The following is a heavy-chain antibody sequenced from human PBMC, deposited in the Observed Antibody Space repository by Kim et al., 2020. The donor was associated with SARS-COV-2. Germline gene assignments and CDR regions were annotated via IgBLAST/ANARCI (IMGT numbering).Heavy chain of an antibody. CDR2: ISGSGGST. CDR3: AKNYGAQPHYYYYYGMDV. Sequence: GGSLRLSCAASGFTFSSYAMSWVRQAPGKGLEWVSAISGSGGSTYYADSVKGRFTISRDNSKNTLYLQMNSLRAEDTAVYYCAKNYGAQPHYYYYYGMDVWGQGTTVTVSS. D-gene: IGHD4-17*01. V-gene: IGHV3-23*01. J-gene: IGHJ6*02. CDR1: GFTFSSYA.